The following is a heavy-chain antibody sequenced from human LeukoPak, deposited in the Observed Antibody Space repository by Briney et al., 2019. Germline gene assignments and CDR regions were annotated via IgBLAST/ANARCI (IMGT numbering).Heavy chain of an antibody. CDR3: ATDGDSSGYYNAFDI. J-gene: IGHJ3*02. CDR1: GYTLTELS. CDR2: FDPEDGET. D-gene: IGHD3-22*01. V-gene: IGHV1-24*01. Sequence: GASVKVSCTVSGYTLTELSMHWVRQAPGKGLEWMGGFDPEDGETIYAQKFQGRVTMTEDTSTDTAYMELSSLRSEDTAVYYCATDGDSSGYYNAFDIWGQGTLVTVSS.